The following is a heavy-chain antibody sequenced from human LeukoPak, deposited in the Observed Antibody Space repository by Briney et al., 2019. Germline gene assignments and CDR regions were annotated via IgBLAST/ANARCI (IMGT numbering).Heavy chain of an antibody. CDR3: ARLYPFDCSSSSCPDSNWFDP. J-gene: IGHJ5*02. D-gene: IGHD2-2*01. CDR2: IGPRDSYT. Sequence: GESLKIPCKGSGSTFTSYWISWVRQMPGKGLEWMGRIGPRDSYTNYSPSFQGHVTISADKSISTAYLQWSSLKASDTAMYYCARLYPFDCSSSSCPDSNWFDPWGQGTLVTVSS. V-gene: IGHV5-10-1*01. CDR1: GSTFTSYW.